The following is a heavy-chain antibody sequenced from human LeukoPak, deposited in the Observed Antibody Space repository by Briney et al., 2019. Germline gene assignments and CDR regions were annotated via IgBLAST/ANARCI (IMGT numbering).Heavy chain of an antibody. CDR2: RQYDGLGE. Sequence: GGSLRLSCTASGFTLSNDDMHWVRQAPGKGLEWVAFRQYDGLGEQYADSVKGRFSIFRDNSGNILYLQMNSLRIEDTAVYYCAKDAPCTNGVCALSGWGQGTLVTVPS. CDR1: GFTLSNDD. V-gene: IGHV3-30*02. D-gene: IGHD2-8*01. CDR3: AKDAPCTNGVCALSG. J-gene: IGHJ4*02.